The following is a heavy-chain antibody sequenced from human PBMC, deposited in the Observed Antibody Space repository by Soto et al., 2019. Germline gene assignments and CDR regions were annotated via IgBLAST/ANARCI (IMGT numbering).Heavy chain of an antibody. J-gene: IGHJ4*02. CDR3: ARGVDTAMVTDY. CDR1: GGSVSSGSYY. CDR2: IYYSGST. D-gene: IGHD5-18*01. V-gene: IGHV4-61*01. Sequence: SETLSLTCTASGGSVSSGSYYWSWIRQPPGKGLEWIGYIYYSGSTNYNPSLKSRVTISVDTSKNQFSLKLSSVTAADTAVYYCARGVDTAMVTDYWGQGTLVTVSS.